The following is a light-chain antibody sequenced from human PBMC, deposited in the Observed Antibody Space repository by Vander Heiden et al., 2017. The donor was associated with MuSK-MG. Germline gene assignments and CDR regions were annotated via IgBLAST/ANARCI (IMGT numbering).Light chain of an antibody. CDR1: NIGSKS. J-gene: IGLJ2*01. Sequence: SYVLTQPPSVSVAPGQTARITCGGSNIGSKSVHWYQQKAGQAPGLVVYDDRDRPSGIPERFSGSNSGNTATLTISRVEVGDEADYYCQVWDTTSYHVVFGGGTKVTVL. CDR3: QVWDTTSYHVV. V-gene: IGLV3-21*02. CDR2: DDR.